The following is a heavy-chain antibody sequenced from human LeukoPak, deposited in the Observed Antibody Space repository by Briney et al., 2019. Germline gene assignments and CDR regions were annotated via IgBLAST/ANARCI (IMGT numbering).Heavy chain of an antibody. CDR2: INPDGGIT. CDR1: GFTFSGYW. Sequence: GGSLRLSCAVSGFTFSGYWTHWVRQAPGKGLEWVSRINPDGGITNYADSVKGRFTISRDNAENTVHLQMNSLRGDDTAVYYCVRGAVGTGVWFDPWGQGTLVTVSS. D-gene: IGHD1-26*01. V-gene: IGHV3-74*01. CDR3: VRGAVGTGVWFDP. J-gene: IGHJ5*02.